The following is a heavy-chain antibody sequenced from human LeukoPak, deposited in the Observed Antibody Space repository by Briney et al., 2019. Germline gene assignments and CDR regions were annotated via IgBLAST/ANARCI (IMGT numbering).Heavy chain of an antibody. Sequence: ASVKVSCKASGYTFTSYDINWVRQAPGQGLEWMGWISAYNGNTNYAQKLQGRVTMTTDTSTSTAYMELRSLRSDDTAVYYCARDPIVVVVAATPDGWYFDLWGRGTLVTVSS. D-gene: IGHD2-15*01. J-gene: IGHJ2*01. CDR2: ISAYNGNT. CDR3: ARDPIVVVVAATPDGWYFDL. CDR1: GYTFTSYD. V-gene: IGHV1-18*01.